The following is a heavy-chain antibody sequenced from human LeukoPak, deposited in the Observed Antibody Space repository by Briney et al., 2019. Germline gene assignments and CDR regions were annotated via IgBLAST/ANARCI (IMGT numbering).Heavy chain of an antibody. D-gene: IGHD7-27*01. CDR3: ATERNWVFDY. J-gene: IGHJ4*02. Sequence: GGSLRLSCAASGFTFSSYAMSWVRQARGMGLERVSAITGSGGSTYYADSVKGRFTISRDNSKTTLYVQMNSLRAEDTAVYYCATERNWVFDYWGQGTLVTVSS. V-gene: IGHV3-23*01. CDR1: GFTFSSYA. CDR2: ITGSGGST.